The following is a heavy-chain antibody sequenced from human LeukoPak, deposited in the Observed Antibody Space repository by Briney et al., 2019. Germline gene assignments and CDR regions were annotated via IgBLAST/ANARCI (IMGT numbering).Heavy chain of an antibody. J-gene: IGHJ4*02. CDR3: ARGWVKYDF. V-gene: IGHV3-7*01. CDR2: LKQDGSEK. Sequence: PGGSLRLSCEASGFSFSSYWMSWVRQAPGKGLEWVANLKQDGSEKYYVDSVKGGFTISRDNAKSSLYLQMNSLRAEDTAVYYCARGWVKYDFWGQGTLVTVSS. D-gene: IGHD2-21*01. CDR1: GFSFSSYW.